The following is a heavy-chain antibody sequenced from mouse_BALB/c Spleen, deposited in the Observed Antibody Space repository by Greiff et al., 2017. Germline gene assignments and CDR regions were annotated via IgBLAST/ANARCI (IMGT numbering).Heavy chain of an antibody. CDR1: GFTFSSYG. CDR2: ISSGGSYT. V-gene: IGHV5-6*02. J-gene: IGHJ4*01. CDR3: ARLYGNPMDY. Sequence: EVMLVESGGDLVKPGGSLKLSCAASGFTFSSYGMSWVRQTPDKRLEWVATISSGGSYTYYPDSVKGRFTISRDNAKNTLYLQMSSLKSEDTAMYYCARLYGNPMDYWGQGTSVTVSS. D-gene: IGHD2-10*02.